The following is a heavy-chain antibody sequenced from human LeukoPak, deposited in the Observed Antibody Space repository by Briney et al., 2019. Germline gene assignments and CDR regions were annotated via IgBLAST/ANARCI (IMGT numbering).Heavy chain of an antibody. CDR3: ALGVGGGSSSDWFDP. Sequence: KPGGSLRLSCAASGFTFSNAWMSWVRQAPGKGLEWVGRIKSKTDGGTTDYAAPVKGRFTISRDDSKNTLYLQMNSLKTEDTAVYYCALGVGGGSSSDWFDPWGQGALVTVSS. CDR1: GFTFSNAW. V-gene: IGHV3-15*01. D-gene: IGHD3-16*01. J-gene: IGHJ5*02. CDR2: IKSKTDGGTT.